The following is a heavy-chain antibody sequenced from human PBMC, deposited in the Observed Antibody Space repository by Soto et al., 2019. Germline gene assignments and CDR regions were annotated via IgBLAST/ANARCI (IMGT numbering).Heavy chain of an antibody. V-gene: IGHV3-23*01. CDR1: GFTFSNYA. CDR3: AKVRGSLYYYGMDV. CDR2: ISGGGGST. J-gene: IGHJ6*02. Sequence: EVQLLESGGGLVQPGGSLRLSCAASGFTFSNYAMNWVRLAPGKGLEWVSGISGGGGSTYYADSVKGRFTISRDNSKNTLYLQMNSLRAEDTAVHYCAKVRGSLYYYGMDVWGQGTTVTVSS.